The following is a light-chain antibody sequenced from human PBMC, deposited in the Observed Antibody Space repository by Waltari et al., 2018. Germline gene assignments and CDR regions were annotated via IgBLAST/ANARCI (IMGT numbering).Light chain of an antibody. CDR1: QSVFYSPNNKNY. V-gene: IGKV4-1*01. J-gene: IGKJ4*01. Sequence: DIVMTQSPDSLAVSLGERASINCKSTQSVFYSPNNKNYLAWYQHKPGQPPKLLIYWASSRESGVPDRFSGSGSGTDFTLTISSLQAEDVAIYYCQQYYSTPLTFGGGTKVEIK. CDR2: WAS. CDR3: QQYYSTPLT.